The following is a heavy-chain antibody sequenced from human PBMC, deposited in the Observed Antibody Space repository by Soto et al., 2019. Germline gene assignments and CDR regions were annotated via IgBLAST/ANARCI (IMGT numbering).Heavy chain of an antibody. Sequence: QVQLQGSGPGLVKPSDTLSLTCAVSGYSFSSSNWWCWIRQPLGKGLEWIGYIYYSGTTYYNPSLKSRVTMSVDTAKNQFSPKLTSVTAVDTAVYYCARRGINGPIDDWGQGTLVTVSS. CDR1: GYSFSSSNW. CDR2: IYYSGTT. J-gene: IGHJ4*02. CDR3: ARRGINGPIDD. V-gene: IGHV4-28*01. D-gene: IGHD3-16*01.